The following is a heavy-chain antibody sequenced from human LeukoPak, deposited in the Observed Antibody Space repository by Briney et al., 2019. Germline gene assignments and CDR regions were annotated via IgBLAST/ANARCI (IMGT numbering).Heavy chain of an antibody. CDR2: IRGQAGSYAT. J-gene: IGHJ4*02. CDR3: SRCTPGSGTGCFDF. CDR1: GFTFSGSA. Sequence: GGSLRLSCVVSGFTFSGSAIHWVRQASGKGLQWVGRIRGQAGSYATAYAASVKGRFTISRDDSENTAYLQMNSLKNEDTAIYFCSRCTPGSGTGCFDFWGQGTLVTVSS. D-gene: IGHD3-3*01. V-gene: IGHV3-73*01.